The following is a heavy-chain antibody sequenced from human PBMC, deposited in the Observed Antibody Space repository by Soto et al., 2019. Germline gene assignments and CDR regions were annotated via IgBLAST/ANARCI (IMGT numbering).Heavy chain of an antibody. CDR2: ISAYNGNT. CDR3: ARTDTAMSYYYYGMDV. V-gene: IGHV1-18*04. D-gene: IGHD5-18*01. J-gene: IGHJ6*02. Sequence: GASVKVSFKSSGYPFTSYGISLVRQAPGQGLEWMGWISAYNGNTNYAQKLQGRVTMTTDTSTSTAYMELRSLRSDDTAVYYCARTDTAMSYYYYGMDVWGQGTTVTGS. CDR1: GYPFTSYG.